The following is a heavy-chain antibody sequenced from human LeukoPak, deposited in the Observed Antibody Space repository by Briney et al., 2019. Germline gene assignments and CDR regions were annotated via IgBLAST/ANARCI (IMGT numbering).Heavy chain of an antibody. Sequence: PGGSLRLSCAASGFTFNNYRMNWVRQAPGKGLEWVSVIYSADSAYYADSVRGRFTISRDNSKNTLYLQMNSLRADDTAVYYCAREVGGGATNYFDYWGQGTLVTVSS. V-gene: IGHV3-53*01. D-gene: IGHD1-26*01. CDR2: IYSADSA. CDR3: AREVGGGATNYFDY. J-gene: IGHJ4*02. CDR1: GFTFNNYR.